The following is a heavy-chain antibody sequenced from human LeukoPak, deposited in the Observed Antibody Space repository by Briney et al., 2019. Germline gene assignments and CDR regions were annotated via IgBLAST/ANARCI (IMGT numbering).Heavy chain of an antibody. Sequence: GGSLRLSCAASGFTFSSYAMHWVRQAPGKGLEWVAVISYDGSNKYYADSVKGRFTISRDNSKNTLYLQMNSLRAEDTAVYYCARDRATVTTRFDIWGQGTMVTVSS. CDR2: ISYDGSNK. V-gene: IGHV3-30*04. J-gene: IGHJ3*02. CDR1: GFTFSSYA. D-gene: IGHD4-17*01. CDR3: ARDRATVTTRFDI.